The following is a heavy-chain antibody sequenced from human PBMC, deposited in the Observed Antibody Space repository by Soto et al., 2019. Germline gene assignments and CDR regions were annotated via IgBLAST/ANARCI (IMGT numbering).Heavy chain of an antibody. CDR3: ARESDVDTAMVTSKYNWFDP. D-gene: IGHD5-18*01. CDR1: GYTFTGYY. Sequence: ASVKVSCKASGYTFTGYYMHWVRQAPGQGLEWMGWINPNSGGTNYAQKFQGWVTMTRDTSISTAYMELSRLRSDDTAVYYCARESDVDTAMVTSKYNWFDPWGQGTLVTVSS. CDR2: INPNSGGT. V-gene: IGHV1-2*04. J-gene: IGHJ5*02.